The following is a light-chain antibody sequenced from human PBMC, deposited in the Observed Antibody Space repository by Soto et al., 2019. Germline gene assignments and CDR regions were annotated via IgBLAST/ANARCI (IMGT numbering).Light chain of an antibody. Sequence: QSVLTQPPSASGTAGQRVTISCSGSRSNIGGNTVNWYQQLPGTAPKLLIYTNDQRPSGVPDRFSGSKSGTSASLVISGLXSEDEADYYCAAWDDSLTGCVFGTGTKVTVL. CDR3: AAWDDSLTGCV. V-gene: IGLV1-44*01. CDR2: TND. CDR1: RSNIGGNT. J-gene: IGLJ1*01.